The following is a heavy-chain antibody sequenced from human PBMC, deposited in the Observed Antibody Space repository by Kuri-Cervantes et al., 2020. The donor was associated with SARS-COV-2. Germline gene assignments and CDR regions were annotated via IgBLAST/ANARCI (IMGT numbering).Heavy chain of an antibody. CDR1: GFTFSRYS. V-gene: IGHV3-74*01. J-gene: IGHJ4*02. CDR3: ARSSGAFNC. CDR2: IESDGSST. D-gene: IGHD1-26*01. Sequence: GESLKISCAASGFTFSRYSMHWVRQAPGKGLVWVSRIESDGSSTTYADSVKGRFTISRDNAKNTLYLQMNSLRAEDTAVYYCARSSGAFNCRGQGTLVTVSS.